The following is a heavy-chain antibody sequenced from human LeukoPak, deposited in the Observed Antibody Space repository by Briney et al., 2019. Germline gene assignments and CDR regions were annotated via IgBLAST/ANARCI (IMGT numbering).Heavy chain of an antibody. CDR1: GYTFTGYF. J-gene: IGHJ4*02. D-gene: IGHD3-22*01. Sequence: ASVKVSCKASGYTFTGYFIHWVRQAPGQGLEWRGWINPNSAGTNYEQKFEGTITMTGETCISTAYMELSRLRYDDTAVYYCARDERYDSSGYPFDYWGQGTLVTVSS. CDR3: ARDERYDSSGYPFDY. CDR2: INPNSAGT. V-gene: IGHV1-2*02.